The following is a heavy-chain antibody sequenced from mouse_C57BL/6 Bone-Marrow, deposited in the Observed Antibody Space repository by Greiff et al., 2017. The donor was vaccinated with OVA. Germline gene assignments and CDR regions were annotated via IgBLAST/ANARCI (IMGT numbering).Heavy chain of an antibody. Sequence: EVKVVESGGGLVQPGGSLKLSCAASGFTFSDYYMYWVRQTPEKRLEWVAYISNGGGSTYYPDTVKGRFTISRDNAKNTLYLQMSRLKSEDTAMYYCARRSTMVTTEFAYWGQGTLVTVSA. CDR1: GFTFSDYY. CDR2: ISNGGGST. J-gene: IGHJ3*01. CDR3: ARRSTMVTTEFAY. V-gene: IGHV5-12*01. D-gene: IGHD2-2*01.